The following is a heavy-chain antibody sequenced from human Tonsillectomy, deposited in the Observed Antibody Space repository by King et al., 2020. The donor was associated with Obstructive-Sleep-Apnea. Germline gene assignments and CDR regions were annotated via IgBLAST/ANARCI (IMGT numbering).Heavy chain of an antibody. CDR3: AKESGITAAGIVGYFDS. J-gene: IGHJ4*02. D-gene: IGHD6-13*01. Sequence: VQLVESGGGVVQPGRSLRLSCAASGFTFSSYGMHWVRQAPGQGLEWVAVISDDGSNKYYADSVKGRFTISRDNSRNTLYLQMNSLRAEDTAVYYCAKESGITAAGIVGYFDSWGQGTLVTGSS. CDR1: GFTFSSYG. CDR2: ISDDGSNK. V-gene: IGHV3-30*18.